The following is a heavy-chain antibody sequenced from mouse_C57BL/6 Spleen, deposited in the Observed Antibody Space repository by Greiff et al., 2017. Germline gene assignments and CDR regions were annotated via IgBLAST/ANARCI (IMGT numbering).Heavy chain of an antibody. CDR3: ARRYYGSLYAMDY. D-gene: IGHD1-1*01. J-gene: IGHJ4*01. CDR1: GYTFTSYW. CDR2: IDPSDSYT. Sequence: VQLQQPGAELVKPGASVKLSCKASGYTFTSYWMQWVKQRPGQGLEWIGEIDPSDSYTNYNQKFKGKATLTVDTSSSTAYMQLSSLTSEDSAVYYCARRYYGSLYAMDYWGQGTSVTVSS. V-gene: IGHV1-50*01.